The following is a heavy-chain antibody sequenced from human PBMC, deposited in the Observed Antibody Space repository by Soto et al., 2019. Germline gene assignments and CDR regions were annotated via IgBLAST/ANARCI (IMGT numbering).Heavy chain of an antibody. Sequence: QVQLVHSGAEVKKPGSSVKVSCTASGGTFSSYTISWVRQAPGQGLEWMGRIIPIPGIANYAQKFHGRGTITADKSTSTAYMEMSSLRSEYTAVYYCVCRSYGDPTGVAFDIWGQGTMVTASS. CDR3: VCRSYGDPTGVAFDI. V-gene: IGHV1-69*02. J-gene: IGHJ3*02. CDR1: GGTFSSYT. CDR2: IIPIPGIA. D-gene: IGHD4-17*01.